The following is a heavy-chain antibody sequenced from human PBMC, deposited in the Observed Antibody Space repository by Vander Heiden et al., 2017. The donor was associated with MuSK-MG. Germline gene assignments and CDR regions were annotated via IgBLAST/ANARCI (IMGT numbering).Heavy chain of an antibody. CDR3: AKPSGSYFVRYAFDI. J-gene: IGHJ3*02. CDR1: GFTFSSDA. V-gene: IGHV3-23*01. CDR2: ISGSGGST. Sequence: EVQLLESGGGLVQPGGSLRLSCAASGFTFSSDAMPWVRQAPGKGLEWVSAISGSGGSTYYADSVKGRFTISRDNTKNTLYLQMNSLRAEDTAVYYCAKPSGSYFVRYAFDIWGQGTMVTVSS. D-gene: IGHD1-26*01.